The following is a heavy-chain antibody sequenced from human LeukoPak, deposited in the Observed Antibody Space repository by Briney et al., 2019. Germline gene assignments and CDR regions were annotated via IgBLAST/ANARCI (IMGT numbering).Heavy chain of an antibody. CDR2: ISAYNGNT. CDR1: GYTFTSYG. Sequence: ASVKVSCKASGYTFTSYGISWVRQAPGQGLEWMGWISAYNGNTNYAQKLQGRVTMTTDTSTSTAYMELRSLRSDDTAVYYCARNLGSSGWSYYFDYWGQGTLVTVSP. D-gene: IGHD6-19*01. CDR3: ARNLGSSGWSYYFDY. V-gene: IGHV1-18*01. J-gene: IGHJ4*02.